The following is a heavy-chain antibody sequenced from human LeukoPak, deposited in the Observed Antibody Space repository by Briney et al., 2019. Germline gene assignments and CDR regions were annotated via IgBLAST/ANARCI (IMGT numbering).Heavy chain of an antibody. CDR1: VGSISSYY. V-gene: IGHV4-59*01. CDR3: ARGYISAGRIDY. D-gene: IGHD6-6*01. CDR2: IYYSRST. Sequence: SETLSLTCIVSVGSISSYYWTWIRPPPGKGLGWIGYIYYSRSTNYTPSLKSRVTISVDASKNQFSLKLNSVTPADTAVYYCARGYISAGRIDYWGQGTLVTVSS. J-gene: IGHJ4*02.